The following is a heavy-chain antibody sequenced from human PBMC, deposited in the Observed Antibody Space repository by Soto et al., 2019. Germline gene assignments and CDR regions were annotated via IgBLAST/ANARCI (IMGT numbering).Heavy chain of an antibody. CDR2: ISGSGGST. V-gene: IGHV3-23*01. CDR1: GFTFSTYP. J-gene: IGHJ4*02. Sequence: EVQLLESGGGLVQPGGSLRLSCAASGFTFSTYPMSWVRQAPGKGLEWVSAISGSGGSTYYADSGKGRFTISRDNSTNPVYLQMNSLRAEDTAVYYCAKRPLKFSGSYFDYWGQGALVTVSS. CDR3: AKRPLKFSGSYFDY. D-gene: IGHD1-26*01.